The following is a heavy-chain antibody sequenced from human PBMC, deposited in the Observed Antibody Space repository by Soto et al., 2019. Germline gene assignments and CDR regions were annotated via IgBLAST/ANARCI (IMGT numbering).Heavy chain of an antibody. V-gene: IGHV3-23*01. D-gene: IGHD6-13*01. CDR1: GFTFSSYA. CDR2: ISGSGGST. J-gene: IGHJ4*02. CDR3: AKLGVGIAAHPFFDF. Sequence: EVQLLESGGGLVQPGGSLRLSCAASGFTFSSYAMSWVRQAPGKGLEWVSAISGSGGSTYYGNSVKGRFTISSDNSENTLYLQMNSLRAEYTAVYYCAKLGVGIAAHPFFDFWGQGTLVAVSS.